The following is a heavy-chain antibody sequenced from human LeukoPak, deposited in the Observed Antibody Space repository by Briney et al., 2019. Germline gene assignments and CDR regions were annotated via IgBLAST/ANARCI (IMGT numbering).Heavy chain of an antibody. CDR3: ARMGGGSIRHFDY. CDR1: GYTFTGYY. D-gene: IGHD3-16*01. Sequence: ASVKVSCKASGYTFTGYYLHWVRQAPGHGLEWMGWITPHTGGTNYAQSFQGRVTMTRDTSISTAYMELSSLRSDDTAVYYCARMGGGSIRHFDYWGQGTLVTVSS. CDR2: ITPHTGGT. V-gene: IGHV1-2*02. J-gene: IGHJ4*02.